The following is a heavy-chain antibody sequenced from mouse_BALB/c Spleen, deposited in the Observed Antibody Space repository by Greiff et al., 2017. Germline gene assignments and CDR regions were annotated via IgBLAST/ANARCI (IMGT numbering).Heavy chain of an antibody. V-gene: IGHV2-5-1*01. CDR1: GFSLTSYG. J-gene: IGHJ4*01. CDR2: IWRGGST. CDR3: AKKGWLLPYAMDY. Sequence: VKLVESGPSLVQPSQSLSITCTVSGFSLTSYGVHWVRQSPGKGLEWLGVIWRGGSTDYNAAFMSRLSITKDNSKSQVFFKMNSLQADDTAIYYCAKKGWLLPYAMDYWGQGTSVTVSS. D-gene: IGHD2-3*01.